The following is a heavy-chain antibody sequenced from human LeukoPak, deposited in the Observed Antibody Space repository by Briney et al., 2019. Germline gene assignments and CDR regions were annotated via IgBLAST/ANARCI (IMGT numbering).Heavy chain of an antibody. CDR2: ISTSSSYI. J-gene: IGHJ4*02. CDR3: ARDLRSSGYYAFDY. Sequence: PGGSLRLSCAASGFTFSSYSMNWVRQAPGKGLEWVSCISTSSSYIYYADSVKGRFTTSRDNAKNSLYLQMNSLRAKDTAVYYCARDLRSSGYYAFDYWGQGTLVTVSS. D-gene: IGHD3-22*01. CDR1: GFTFSSYS. V-gene: IGHV3-21*01.